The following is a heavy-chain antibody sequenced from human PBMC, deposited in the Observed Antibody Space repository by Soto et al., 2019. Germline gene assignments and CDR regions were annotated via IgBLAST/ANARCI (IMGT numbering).Heavy chain of an antibody. J-gene: IGHJ6*02. V-gene: IGHV1-2*02. CDR2: INPNSGGT. CDR3: ARVPPYYDFWSGPPEGMDV. D-gene: IGHD3-3*01. Sequence: ASVKVSCKASGYTFTGYYMRWVRQAPGQGLEWMGWINPNSGGTNYAQKFPGRVTMTRDTSISTAYMELSRLRSDDTAVYYCARVPPYYDFWSGPPEGMDVWGQGTTVTVSS. CDR1: GYTFTGYY.